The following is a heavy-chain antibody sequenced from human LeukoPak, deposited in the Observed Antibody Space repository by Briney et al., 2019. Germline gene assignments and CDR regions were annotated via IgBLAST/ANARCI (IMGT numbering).Heavy chain of an antibody. V-gene: IGHV3-15*01. CDR1: GFTFSNAW. CDR2: IKSKTDGGTT. D-gene: IGHD3-3*01. J-gene: IGHJ4*02. CDR3: TAVLRFLEWLDY. Sequence: PGGSLRLSCAASGFTFSNAWMSWVRQAPGKGLEWVGRIKSKTDGGTTDYAAPVKGRFTISRDDSKNTLYLQMNSLKTEDTAVYYCTAVLRFLEWLDYWGQGTLVTVSS.